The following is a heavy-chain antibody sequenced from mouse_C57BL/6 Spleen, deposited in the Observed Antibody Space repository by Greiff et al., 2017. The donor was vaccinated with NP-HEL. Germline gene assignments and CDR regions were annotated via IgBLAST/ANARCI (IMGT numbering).Heavy chain of an antibody. CDR2: IYPGSGST. D-gene: IGHD1-1*01. V-gene: IGHV1-55*01. CDR1: GYTFTSYW. J-gene: IGHJ2*01. CDR3: ARVGGGSYAFDY. Sequence: VQLQQSGAELVKPGASVKMSCKASGYTFTSYWITWVKQRPGPGLEWIGDIYPGSGSTNYNEKFKSKATLTVDKSSSTAYMQLSSLPSEDSAVYYCARVGGGSYAFDYWGQGTTLTVSS.